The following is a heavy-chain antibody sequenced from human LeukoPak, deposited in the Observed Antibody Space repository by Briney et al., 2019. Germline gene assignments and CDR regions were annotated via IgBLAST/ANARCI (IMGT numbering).Heavy chain of an antibody. V-gene: IGHV2-5*02. J-gene: IGHJ4*02. CDR1: GFSLSTSGVG. CDR3: AHIVSRHIAAAGMYYFDY. D-gene: IGHD6-13*01. Sequence: SGPTLVNPTQTLTLSCTFSGFSLSTSGVGVGWIRQPPGKALEWLALIYWDDDKRYSPSLKSRLTITKDTSKNQVVLTMTNTDPVDTATYYCAHIVSRHIAAAGMYYFDYWGQGTLVTVSS. CDR2: IYWDDDK.